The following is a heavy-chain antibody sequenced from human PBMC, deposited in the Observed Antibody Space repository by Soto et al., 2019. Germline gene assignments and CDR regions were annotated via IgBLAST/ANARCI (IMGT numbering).Heavy chain of an antibody. V-gene: IGHV3-21*01. CDR2: ISSSSSYI. CDR3: ARADTIFAVVIWWGRLYSMDV. D-gene: IGHD3-3*01. J-gene: IGHJ6*03. Sequence: GGSLRLSSAASGFTFISYIMNWVRRAPGKGLEWVSSISSSSSYIYYADSVKGLFTISRDNANNSLYLQMNSLRAEDTAVYYCARADTIFAVVIWWGRLYSMDVWGKGTTVTVSS. CDR1: GFTFISYI.